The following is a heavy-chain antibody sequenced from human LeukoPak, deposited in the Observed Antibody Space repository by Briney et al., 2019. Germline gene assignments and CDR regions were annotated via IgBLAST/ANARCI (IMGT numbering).Heavy chain of an antibody. CDR2: IRYDGSNK. D-gene: IGHD5-18*01. CDR1: GFTFSSYG. CDR3: AIERGYSYGYFDY. Sequence: GGSLRLSCAASGFTFSSYGMHWVRQAPGKGVVWVAFIRYDGSNKYYADSVKGRFTISRDNSKNTLYLQMNSLRAEDTAVYYCAIERGYSYGYFDYWGQGTLVTVSS. J-gene: IGHJ4*02. V-gene: IGHV3-30*02.